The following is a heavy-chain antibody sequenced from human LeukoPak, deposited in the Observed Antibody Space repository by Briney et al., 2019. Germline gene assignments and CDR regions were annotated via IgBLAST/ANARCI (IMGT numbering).Heavy chain of an antibody. V-gene: IGHV3-66*04. CDR1: GFTVSSNY. Sequence: GGSLRLSCAASGFTVSSNYMSWVRQAPGKGLEWVSVIYSGGSTYYADSVKGRFTISRDNSKNTLYLQMNSLRAEDTAVYYCAKPVAGTGGAFDIWGQGTMVTVSS. CDR2: IYSGGST. D-gene: IGHD6-19*01. J-gene: IGHJ3*02. CDR3: AKPVAGTGGAFDI.